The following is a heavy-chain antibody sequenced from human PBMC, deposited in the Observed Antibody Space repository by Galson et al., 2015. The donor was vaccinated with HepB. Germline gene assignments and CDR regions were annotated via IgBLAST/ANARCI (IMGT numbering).Heavy chain of an antibody. Sequence: SSTRFLTCGVLAGSLSTHYWSWLRQSPGRGLRFLGDIDRRADATCSPSLKSRVTMSLDPSTNPFSLRLPSATAADTAVYYCARWGNSSTPDAFDLWGQGTLVTVSS. V-gene: IGHV4-34*01. CDR1: AGSLSTHY. D-gene: IGHD3-16*01. CDR3: ARWGNSSTPDAFDL. J-gene: IGHJ3*01. CDR2: IDRRADA.